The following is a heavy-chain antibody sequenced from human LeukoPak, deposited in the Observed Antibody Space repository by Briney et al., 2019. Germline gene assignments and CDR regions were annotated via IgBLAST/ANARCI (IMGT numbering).Heavy chain of an antibody. V-gene: IGHV4-4*07. J-gene: IGHJ6*03. D-gene: IGHD5-18*01. CDR3: ARGRAGRGYSYVIYYYYYMDV. Sequence: SETPSLTCTVSGDSISYYYWSWIRQPAGKGLEWIGRIYSDGSTNHNPSLKSRVTMSLDTSKNQFSLKLSSVTAADTAVYYCARGRAGRGYSYVIYYYYYMDVWGKGTTVTVSS. CDR1: GDSISYYY. CDR2: IYSDGST.